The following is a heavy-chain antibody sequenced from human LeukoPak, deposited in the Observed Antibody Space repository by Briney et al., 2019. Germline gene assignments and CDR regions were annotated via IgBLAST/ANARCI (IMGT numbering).Heavy chain of an antibody. CDR3: ARRKTGAYYYYGMDV. D-gene: IGHD7-27*01. V-gene: IGHV3-23*01. CDR1: GFTFSSNA. J-gene: IGHJ6*02. Sequence: GGSLRLSCGASGFTFSSNAMSWVRQAPGKGLEWVSTISGSGGSTYYADSVKGRFTISRDNSKNTLYLQMNSLRAEDTAVYYCARRKTGAYYYYGMDVWGQGTTVTVS. CDR2: ISGSGGST.